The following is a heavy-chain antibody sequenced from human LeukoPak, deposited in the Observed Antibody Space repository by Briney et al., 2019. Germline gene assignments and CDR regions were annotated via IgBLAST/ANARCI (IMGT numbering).Heavy chain of an antibody. V-gene: IGHV6-1*01. CDR1: GDSVSSNSAA. J-gene: IGHJ4*02. CDR3: ARSGEVLDS. D-gene: IGHD1-26*01. Sequence: NRSQTLSLTCAISGDSVSSNSAAWNWIRQSPSRGLEWLGRTYYRSKWKNDYAESVRSRITINPDTSKNQFPLHLTSVTPEDTAVYYCARSGEVLDSWGQGTLVTVSS. CDR2: TYYRSKWKN.